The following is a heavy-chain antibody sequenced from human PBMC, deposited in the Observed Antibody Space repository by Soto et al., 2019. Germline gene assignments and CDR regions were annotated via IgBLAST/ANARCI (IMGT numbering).Heavy chain of an antibody. D-gene: IGHD6-19*01. CDR3: ARWTPPSSGGYGDAFDI. CDR2: INPSGGST. J-gene: IGHJ3*02. V-gene: IGHV1-46*03. Sequence: ASVKVSCKASGYTFTSYYMHWVRQAPGQGLEWMGIINPSGGSTSYAQKFQGRVTMTRDTSTSTVYMELSSLRSEDTAVYYCARWTPPSSGGYGDAFDIWGQGTRVTVSS. CDR1: GYTFTSYY.